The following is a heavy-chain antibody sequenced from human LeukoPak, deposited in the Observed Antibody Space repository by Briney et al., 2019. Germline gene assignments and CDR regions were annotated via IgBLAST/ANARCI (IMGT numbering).Heavy chain of an antibody. J-gene: IGHJ4*02. CDR2: IYTSGST. CDR3: ARSLWFGELATD. V-gene: IGHV4-4*07. CDR1: GGSISSYY. Sequence: SETLSLTCTVSGGSISSYYWSWIRQPAGKGLEWIGRIYTSGSTNYNPSLKSRVTISVDTSKNQFSLKLSSVTAADTAVYYCARSLWFGELATDWGQGTLVTVSS. D-gene: IGHD3-10*01.